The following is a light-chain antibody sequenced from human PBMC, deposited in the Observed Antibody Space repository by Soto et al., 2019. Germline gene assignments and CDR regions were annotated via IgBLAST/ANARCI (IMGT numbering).Light chain of an antibody. Sequence: LTQPASVSGSPGQSITISCTGTSSDVGSYNLVSWYQQHPGKAPKLMIYEVSKRPSGVSNRFSGSKSGNTASLTISGLQAEDEADYYCCSYAGSSTVFGGGTKLTVL. J-gene: IGLJ2*01. CDR2: EVS. CDR3: CSYAGSSTV. CDR1: SSDVGSYNL. V-gene: IGLV2-23*02.